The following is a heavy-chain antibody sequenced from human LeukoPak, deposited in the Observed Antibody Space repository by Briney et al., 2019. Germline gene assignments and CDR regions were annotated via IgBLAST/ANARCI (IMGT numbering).Heavy chain of an antibody. CDR1: GFTFSSYG. J-gene: IGHJ6*02. CDR3: ARVRPHYYDSSGYQSHYGMDV. V-gene: IGHV3-30*03. D-gene: IGHD3-22*01. Sequence: GGSLRLSCAASGFTFSSYGMHWVRQAPGKGLEWVAVISYDGSNKYYADSVKGRFTISRDNSKNTLYLQMNSLRAEDTAVYYCARVRPHYYDSSGYQSHYGMDVWGQGTTVTVSS. CDR2: ISYDGSNK.